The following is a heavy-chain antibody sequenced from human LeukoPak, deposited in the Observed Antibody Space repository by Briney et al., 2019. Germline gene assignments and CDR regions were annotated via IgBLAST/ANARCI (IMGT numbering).Heavy chain of an antibody. Sequence: GGSLRLSCAASGFTFSSYWMTWVRQAPGKGLEWVANIKQDGSEKYYVDSVKGRFTISRDNAKNSLYLQVNSLRVEDTAVYYCARGYCGGDCYSSDPYFQHWGQGTLVTVSS. CDR2: IKQDGSEK. V-gene: IGHV3-7*01. D-gene: IGHD2-21*02. J-gene: IGHJ1*01. CDR1: GFTFSSYW. CDR3: ARGYCGGDCYSSDPYFQH.